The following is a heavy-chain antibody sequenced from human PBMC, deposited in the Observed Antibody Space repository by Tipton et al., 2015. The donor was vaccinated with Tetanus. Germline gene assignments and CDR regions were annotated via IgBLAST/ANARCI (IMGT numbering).Heavy chain of an antibody. Sequence: SLRLSCAASGFIFSSYGIHWVRQAPGKGLEWVAVSWYDGTDKYYADSVKGRFTISRDISKNTLYLQMNSLRAEDTAVSYCAREADCSGGSCFSGDFDNWGQGPQVTVSS. V-gene: IGHV3-33*01. CDR2: SWYDGTDK. CDR1: GFIFSSYG. J-gene: IGHJ4*02. CDR3: AREADCSGGSCFSGDFDN. D-gene: IGHD2-15*01.